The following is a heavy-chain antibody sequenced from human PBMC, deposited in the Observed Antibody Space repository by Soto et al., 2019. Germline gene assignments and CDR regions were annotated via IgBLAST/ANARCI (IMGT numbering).Heavy chain of an antibody. J-gene: IGHJ5*02. D-gene: IGHD2-21*01. Sequence: GGSLRFSCAASGFTFSTYWMSWVRQAPGKGLEWVANIKQDGSESNYVDSVKGRFTISRDNAKNSLYLQMNSLRAEDTAVYYCARHVWTWFDPWGQGTLVTVSS. CDR2: IKQDGSES. CDR1: GFTFSTYW. CDR3: ARHVWTWFDP. V-gene: IGHV3-7*03.